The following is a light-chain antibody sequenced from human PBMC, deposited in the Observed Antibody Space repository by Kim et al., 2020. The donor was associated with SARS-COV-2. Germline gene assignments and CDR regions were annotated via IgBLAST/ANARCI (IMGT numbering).Light chain of an antibody. CDR3: QQYGDSPRT. J-gene: IGKJ1*01. CDR2: GAS. CDR1: QSVSSNY. V-gene: IGKV3-20*01. Sequence: SPGERATLSCRASQSVSSNYLAWNQHKPGQAPRLLIYGASSRATGIPDRFSGSGSGTDFTLTISRLEPEDFAVYYCQQYGDSPRTFGQGTKVDIK.